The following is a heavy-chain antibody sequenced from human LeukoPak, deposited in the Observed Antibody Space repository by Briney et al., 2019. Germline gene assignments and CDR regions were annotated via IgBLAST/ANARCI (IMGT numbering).Heavy chain of an antibody. Sequence: SETLSLTCTVSGGSISSYYWSLIRQPAGKGLEWIGRIYTSGSTNYNPSLKSRVTMSVDTSKNQFSLKLSSVTAADTAVYYCARGGITYYDSSGLDYWGQGTLVTVSS. J-gene: IGHJ4*02. CDR3: ARGGITYYDSSGLDY. CDR1: GGSISSYY. CDR2: IYTSGST. D-gene: IGHD3-22*01. V-gene: IGHV4-4*07.